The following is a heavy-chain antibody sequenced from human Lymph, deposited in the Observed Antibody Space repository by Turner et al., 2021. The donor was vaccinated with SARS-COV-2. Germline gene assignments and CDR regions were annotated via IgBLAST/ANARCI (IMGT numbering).Heavy chain of an antibody. V-gene: IGHV1-69*10. CDR1: GGTFSSSA. CDR2: FLPMLGIA. D-gene: IGHD6-13*01. Sequence: QVQLVQSGAEVKKPGSSVKVSCKASGGTFSSSAISWVRQAPGQGLECMGVFLPMLGIANYEQQFQGQVQFTEDKSTRKAYMELSSLRSEDPALYYCARIVAPGMVGGVYYYYYGMDVWGQGTTVTVSS. CDR3: ARIVAPGMVGGVYYYYYGMDV. J-gene: IGHJ6*02.